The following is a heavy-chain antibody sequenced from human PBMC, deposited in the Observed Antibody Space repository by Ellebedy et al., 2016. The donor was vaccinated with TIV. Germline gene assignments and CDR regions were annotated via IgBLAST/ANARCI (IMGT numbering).Heavy chain of an antibody. CDR2: IYYSGST. V-gene: IGHV4-59*01. D-gene: IGHD3-10*01. Sequence: MPSETLSLTCAVYGRSFSGYYWSWIRQPPGKGLEWIGYIYYSGSTNYNPSLKIRVTISVDTSKNQFSLKLSSVTAADTAVYCCARGTLDYGSGSYYNWFDPWGQGTLVTVSS. CDR3: ARGTLDYGSGSYYNWFDP. CDR1: GRSFSGYY. J-gene: IGHJ5*02.